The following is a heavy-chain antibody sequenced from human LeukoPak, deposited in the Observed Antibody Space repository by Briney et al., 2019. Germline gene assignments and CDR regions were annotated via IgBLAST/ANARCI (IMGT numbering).Heavy chain of an antibody. D-gene: IGHD6-19*01. CDR1: GGSISSYY. J-gene: IGHJ4*02. CDR3: ARARGAVAIDY. V-gene: IGHV4-59*01. Sequence: PSETLSLTCTVSGGSISSYYWSWIRQPPGKGLEWIGYIYYSGSTNYNPSLKSRVTISVDTSKNQFSLKLSSVTAADTAVYYCARARGAVAIDYWGQGTLVTVSS. CDR2: IYYSGST.